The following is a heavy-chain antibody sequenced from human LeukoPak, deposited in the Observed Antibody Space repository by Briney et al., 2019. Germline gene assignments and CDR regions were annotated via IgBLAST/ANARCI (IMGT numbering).Heavy chain of an antibody. Sequence: SVKVSCKASGYTFTDYYMYWVRQAPGQGVECMGWINPHRGDTIYAQKFQGRVPMTRETSISTAYMEVSRLRSDDTAVYYCARGPLLGSTWFDPWGEGSLVTVSS. V-gene: IGHV1-2*02. CDR2: INPHRGDT. J-gene: IGHJ5*02. D-gene: IGHD7-27*01. CDR3: ARGPLLGSTWFDP. CDR1: GYTFTDYY.